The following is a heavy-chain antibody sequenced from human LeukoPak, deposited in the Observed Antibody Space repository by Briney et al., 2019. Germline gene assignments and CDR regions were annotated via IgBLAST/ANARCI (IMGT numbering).Heavy chain of an antibody. CDR2: IYYSGST. D-gene: IGHD3-3*01. V-gene: IGHV4-31*03. CDR1: GGSISSGGYY. J-gene: IGHJ6*02. Sequence: SETLSLTCTVSGGSISSGGYYCSWIRQHPGKGLEWIGYIYYSGSTYYNPSLKSRVTISVDTSKNQFSLKLSSVTAADTAVYYCARTYDFWTVNGGMDVWGQGTTVTVSS. CDR3: ARTYDFWTVNGGMDV.